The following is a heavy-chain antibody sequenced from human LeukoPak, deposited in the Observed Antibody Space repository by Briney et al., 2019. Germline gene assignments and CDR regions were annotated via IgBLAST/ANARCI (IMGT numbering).Heavy chain of an antibody. J-gene: IGHJ4*02. Sequence: PGGSLRLSCAASGFTFYDYSMHWVRQAPGKGLEWVSGISWNSGSIGYADSVKGRFTISRDNAKNSLYLHMNSLRAEDTALYYCAKDIRTTVTTLPGDYWGQGTLVTVSS. D-gene: IGHD4-17*01. V-gene: IGHV3-9*01. CDR3: AKDIRTTVTTLPGDY. CDR1: GFTFYDYS. CDR2: ISWNSGSI.